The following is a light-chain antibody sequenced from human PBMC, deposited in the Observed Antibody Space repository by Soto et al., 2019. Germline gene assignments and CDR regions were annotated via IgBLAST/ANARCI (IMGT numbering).Light chain of an antibody. Sequence: EIVLTQSPGTLSLSPGEGATLSCRASQSVSSSFLAWYQQKPGQAPRLLIYGASSRASGIPDRFSGSGSGTDFTLPISGLDPEDFAVYYCHQYGSSPYTFGQGTKLEIK. CDR2: GAS. CDR3: HQYGSSPYT. CDR1: QSVSSSF. V-gene: IGKV3-20*01. J-gene: IGKJ2*01.